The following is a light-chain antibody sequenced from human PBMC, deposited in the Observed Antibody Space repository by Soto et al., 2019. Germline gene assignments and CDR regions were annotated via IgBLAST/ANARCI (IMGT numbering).Light chain of an antibody. J-gene: IGLJ1*01. V-gene: IGLV3-21*02. CDR3: QVWDNSSDHYV. Sequence: SYELTQPPSVSVAPGQTARITCGGNNIGSKSVHWYQQKPGQAPVLVVYDDSDRPSGIPDRFSGSNSGNTATLTISRVEAGDEADYYCQVWDNSSDHYVFGTGTKVTVL. CDR2: DDS. CDR1: NIGSKS.